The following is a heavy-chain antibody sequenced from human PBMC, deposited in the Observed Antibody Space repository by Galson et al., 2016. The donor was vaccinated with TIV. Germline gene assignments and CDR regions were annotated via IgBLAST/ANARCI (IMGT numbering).Heavy chain of an antibody. V-gene: IGHV1-69*04. J-gene: IGHJ5*02. CDR2: IIPLLERS. CDR3: ARATNYYDNWFDP. Sequence: SVKVSCKASGYTFTGYYIHWVRQAPGQGLEWMGRIIPLLERSNYAQNFQGRVTITADKSTDTAYVEVNSLTSEDTAVYYCARATNYYDNWFDPWGQGTLVTVSS. D-gene: IGHD3-10*01. CDR1: GYTFTGYY.